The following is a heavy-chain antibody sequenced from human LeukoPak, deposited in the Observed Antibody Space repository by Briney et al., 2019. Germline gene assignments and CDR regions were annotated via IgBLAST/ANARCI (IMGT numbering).Heavy chain of an antibody. Sequence: GGSLRLSCEGSGLTFEDYTMHWVRQAPGKGLEWVSVIYSDGTTYYTDSVKGRFTISRDNSKSTLYLQMTSLRAEDTAVYYCARAQRPFEASTGTVVMGFDYWGHGTLVTVSS. J-gene: IGHJ4*01. D-gene: IGHD6-13*01. CDR2: IYSDGTT. CDR1: GLTFEDYT. CDR3: ARAQRPFEASTGTVVMGFDY. V-gene: IGHV3-66*01.